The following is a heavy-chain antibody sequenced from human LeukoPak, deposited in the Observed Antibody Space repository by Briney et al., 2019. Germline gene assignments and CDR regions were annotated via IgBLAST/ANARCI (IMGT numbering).Heavy chain of an antibody. J-gene: IGHJ4*02. CDR1: GFTLSNYG. Sequence: GGSLRLSCAASGFTLSNYGVTWVRKAPGKGLEWVSAITPSGDRTFHADSLKGRLTISRDNSKSTVYLQMNSLRAEDTAEYYWGDSRSSGYYDFRGQGTLVTVSS. V-gene: IGHV3-23*01. CDR2: ITPSGDRT. D-gene: IGHD3-22*01. CDR3: GDSRSSGYYDF.